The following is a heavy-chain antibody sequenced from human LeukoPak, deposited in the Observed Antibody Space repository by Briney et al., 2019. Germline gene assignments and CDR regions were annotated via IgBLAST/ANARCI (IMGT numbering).Heavy chain of an antibody. CDR3: ASGRGGGV. CDR2: IDTDGSTT. Sequence: GGSLRLSCAASGFTFSRFWMHWVRQPPGKGLVWVSRIDTDGSTTTYADSVKGRFTISRDNAKNTVYLQMNSLRAEDTAVYYCASGRGGGVWGQGTLVTVSS. CDR1: GFTFSRFW. V-gene: IGHV3-74*01. J-gene: IGHJ4*02. D-gene: IGHD5-24*01.